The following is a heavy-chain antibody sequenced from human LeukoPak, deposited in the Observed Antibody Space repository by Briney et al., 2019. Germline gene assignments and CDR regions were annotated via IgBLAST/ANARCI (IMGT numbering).Heavy chain of an antibody. D-gene: IGHD3-10*01. J-gene: IGHJ4*02. CDR3: ARPYYYGSGSHSDLHY. CDR1: GYTFTVYY. CDR2: INPNSGGT. Sequence: ASVKVSCKASGYTFTVYYMHWVRQAPGQGPEWMGWINPNSGGTDSAQKFQGRFTMTRDTSISTAYMELSSLRSDDTAVYYCARPYYYGSGSHSDLHYWGQGTLVTVSS. V-gene: IGHV1-2*02.